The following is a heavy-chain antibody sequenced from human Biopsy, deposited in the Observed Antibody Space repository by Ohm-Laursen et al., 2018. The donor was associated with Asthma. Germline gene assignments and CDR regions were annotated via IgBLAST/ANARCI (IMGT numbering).Heavy chain of an antibody. V-gene: IGHV1-69*13. Sequence: ASVKVSCKFLGGTFNTYVIGWVRQAPGQELEWMGGINSVFGTTTYPQKFQDRVTITADDSTSTVYMELSSLRSEDTAVYYCARKAGPCISRTCYSLDFWGQGTLVTVSS. CDR3: ARKAGPCISRTCYSLDF. J-gene: IGHJ4*02. CDR1: GGTFNTYV. CDR2: INSVFGTT. D-gene: IGHD2-2*01.